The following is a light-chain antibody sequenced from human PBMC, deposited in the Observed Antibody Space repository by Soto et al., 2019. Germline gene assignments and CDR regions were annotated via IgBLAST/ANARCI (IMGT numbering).Light chain of an antibody. V-gene: IGLV2-14*03. Sequence: QSALAQPASVSGSPGQSITISCTGTSSDVGYFDYVSWYQQHPGKAPKLMIFDVSDRSSGVSDRFSGSKSGNTASLTISGLQAEVEADYFGSSYASGSTHVLFGGGTKLTVL. CDR3: SSYASGSTHVL. CDR1: SSDVGYFDY. J-gene: IGLJ3*02. CDR2: DVS.